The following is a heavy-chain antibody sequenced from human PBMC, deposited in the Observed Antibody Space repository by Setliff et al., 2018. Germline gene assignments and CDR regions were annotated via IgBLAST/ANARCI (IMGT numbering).Heavy chain of an antibody. D-gene: IGHD3-16*02. J-gene: IGHJ4*02. V-gene: IGHV4-31*03. CDR1: GGSISSSSYY. CDR2: IYYSGST. CDR3: ARDNNPGYRGYWGRFDY. Sequence: KPSETLSLTCTVSGGSISSSSYYWGWIRQHPGKGLEWIGYIYYSGSTYYNPSLKSRVTISVDTSKNQFSLKLSSVTAADTAVYYCARDNNPGYRGYWGRFDYWGQGTLVTVSS.